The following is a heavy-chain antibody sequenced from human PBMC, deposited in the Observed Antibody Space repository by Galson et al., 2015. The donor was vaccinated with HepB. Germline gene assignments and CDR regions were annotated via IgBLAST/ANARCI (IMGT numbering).Heavy chain of an antibody. CDR2: MSYDGSNK. J-gene: IGHJ4*02. CDR3: AKDKYSYGYYVIDY. D-gene: IGHD5-18*01. CDR1: GFTFSIYG. V-gene: IGHV3-30*18. Sequence: SLRLSCAASGFTFSIYGMHWVRQAPGKGLEWLAIMSYDGSNKHYADSVKGRFTISRDNSKNTLYLQMSSLRPEDTAIYYCAKDKYSYGYYVIDYWGQGTQVTVSS.